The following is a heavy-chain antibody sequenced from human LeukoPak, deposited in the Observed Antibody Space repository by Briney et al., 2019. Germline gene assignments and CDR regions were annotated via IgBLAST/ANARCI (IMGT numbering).Heavy chain of an antibody. D-gene: IGHD1-14*01. CDR2: ISDSGGKT. V-gene: IGHV3-23*01. J-gene: IGHJ4*02. CDR3: AKDRKVHGD. Sequence: PGGSLRLSCAASGFTFSNYAMSWVRQAPGKGLEWVSAISDSGGKTYYADSVKGRFTISRDNSKNTLYLQMNSLRAEDTVVYYCAKDRKVHGDWGQGTLVTVSS. CDR1: GFTFSNYA.